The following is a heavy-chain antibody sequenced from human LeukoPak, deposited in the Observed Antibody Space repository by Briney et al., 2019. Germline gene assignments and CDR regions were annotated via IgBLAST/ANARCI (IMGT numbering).Heavy chain of an antibody. J-gene: IGHJ4*02. V-gene: IGHV3-53*01. CDR2: IYSGGST. CDR1: GFTVSSNY. Sequence: GGSLRLSCAASGFTVSSNYMSWVRQAPGKGLEWVSVIYSGGSTYYADSVKGRFTISRDNSKNTLYLQMNSLRAGDTAVYYCARVEGKKSGSYAPWGQGTLVTVSS. CDR3: ARVEGKKSGSYAP. D-gene: IGHD1-26*01.